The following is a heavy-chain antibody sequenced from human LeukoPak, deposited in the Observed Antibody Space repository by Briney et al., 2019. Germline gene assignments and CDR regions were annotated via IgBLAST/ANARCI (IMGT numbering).Heavy chain of an antibody. Sequence: ASVKVSCKASGYTFTSYGISWVRQAPGQGLDWMGWISAYNGNTNYAQKLQGRVTMTTYTSTSTAYMELRSLRSDDTAVYYCARGRSGPTKIPPYYFDYWGQGTLVTVSS. CDR2: ISAYNGNT. CDR1: GYTFTSYG. CDR3: ARGRSGPTKIPPYYFDY. D-gene: IGHD3-3*01. J-gene: IGHJ4*02. V-gene: IGHV1-18*01.